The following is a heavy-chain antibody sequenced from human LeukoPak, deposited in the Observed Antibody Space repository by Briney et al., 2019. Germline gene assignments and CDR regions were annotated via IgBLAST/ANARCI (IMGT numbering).Heavy chain of an antibody. CDR2: IHPSGST. CDR3: ARDVLGWYYYMDV. J-gene: IGHJ6*03. D-gene: IGHD3-3*01. CDR1: GGSISSGTYY. V-gene: IGHV4-61*02. Sequence: SQTLSLTCTVSGGSISSGTYYWSWIRQPAGKGLEWIGRIHPSGSTNYNPSLKSRVTISVDTSKNQFSLKLSSVTAADTAVYYCARDVLGWYYYMDVWGKGTTVTVSS.